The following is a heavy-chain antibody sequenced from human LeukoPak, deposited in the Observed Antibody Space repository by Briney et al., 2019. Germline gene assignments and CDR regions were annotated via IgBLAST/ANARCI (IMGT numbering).Heavy chain of an antibody. J-gene: IGHJ4*02. CDR2: ISSSSSTI. Sequence: GGFLRLSCAASGFTFSSYSMNWVRQAPGKGLEWVSYISSSSSTIYYADSVKGRFTISRDNAKNSLYLQMNSLRAEDTAVYYCAKDPGYSGYDSNYWGQGTLVTVSS. CDR3: AKDPGYSGYDSNY. V-gene: IGHV3-48*04. CDR1: GFTFSSYS. D-gene: IGHD5-12*01.